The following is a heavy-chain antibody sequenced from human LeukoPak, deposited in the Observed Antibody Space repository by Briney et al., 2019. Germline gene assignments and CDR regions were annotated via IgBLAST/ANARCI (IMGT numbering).Heavy chain of an antibody. Sequence: GSLRLSCEASGFTFTTYSMTWVRQAPGKGLEWIGYIYYTETSYNPSLKSRVTISADTSKNQFSLKLYSVTAADTAVYYCATRKLGNDYWGQGTLVTVSS. V-gene: IGHV4-59*01. CDR2: IYYTET. J-gene: IGHJ4*02. D-gene: IGHD7-27*01. CDR1: GFTFTTYS. CDR3: ATRKLGNDY.